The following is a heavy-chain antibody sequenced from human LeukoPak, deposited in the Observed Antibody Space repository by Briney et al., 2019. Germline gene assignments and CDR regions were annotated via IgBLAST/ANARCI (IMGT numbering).Heavy chain of an antibody. CDR3: ARETGGSYRFGAFDI. D-gene: IGHD1-26*01. J-gene: IGHJ3*02. V-gene: IGHV3-64*01. CDR2: ISSNGGST. CDR1: GFTFSSYA. Sequence: GGSLRLSCAASGFTFSSYAMHWVRQAPGKGLEYVSAISSNGGSTYYANSVKGRFTISRDNSKNTLYLQMGSLRAEDMAVYYCARETGGSYRFGAFDIWGQGTMVTVSS.